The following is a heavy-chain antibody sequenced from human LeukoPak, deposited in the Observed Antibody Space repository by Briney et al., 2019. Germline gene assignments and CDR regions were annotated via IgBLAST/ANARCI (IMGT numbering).Heavy chain of an antibody. CDR2: ISGSGGFT. CDR3: AKGDGYNYNYFDF. CDR1: GFTFSSYA. D-gene: IGHD5-24*01. Sequence: GGSLRLSCAASGFTFSSYAMSWVRQAPGKGLEWVSAISGSGGFTYYADSVEGRFTISRDNSKNTLYLQMNSLRAEDTAVYYCAKGDGYNYNYFDFWGQGTQVTVSS. J-gene: IGHJ4*02. V-gene: IGHV3-23*01.